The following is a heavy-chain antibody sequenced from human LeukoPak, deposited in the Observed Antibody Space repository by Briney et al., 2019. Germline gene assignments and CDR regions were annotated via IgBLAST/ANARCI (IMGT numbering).Heavy chain of an antibody. V-gene: IGHV3-23*01. Sequence: GGSLRLSCAASGLTFSSYAMSWVRQAPGKGLEWVSAISGSGGSTYYADSVKGRFTISRDNPKNTLYLQMNSLRAEDTAVYYCAKGAIAAGYQHYYMDVWGKGTTVTVSS. CDR3: AKGAIAAGYQHYYMDV. D-gene: IGHD6-13*01. CDR2: ISGSGGST. J-gene: IGHJ6*03. CDR1: GLTFSSYA.